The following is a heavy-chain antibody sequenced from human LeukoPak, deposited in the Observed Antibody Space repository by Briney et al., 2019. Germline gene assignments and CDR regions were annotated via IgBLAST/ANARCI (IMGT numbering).Heavy chain of an antibody. CDR1: GFTFTNYD. CDR3: AREKSRPRRRDGYNQKGTAYNAFDI. J-gene: IGHJ3*02. V-gene: IGHV1-18*01. CDR2: ISAYNGNT. Sequence: ASVTVSCKASGFTFTNYDFSWVRQAPGQGLEWMGYISAYNGNTNYAQKLHDRVTMTTDTSTSTAYMELRSLISDDTAVYFCAREKSRPRRRDGYNQKGTAYNAFDIWGQGTMVTVSS. D-gene: IGHD5-12*01.